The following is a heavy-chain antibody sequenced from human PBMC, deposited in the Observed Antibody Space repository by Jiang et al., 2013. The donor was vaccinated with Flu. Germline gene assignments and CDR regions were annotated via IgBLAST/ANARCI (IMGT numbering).Heavy chain of an antibody. Sequence: GQGHEWMGAITPIFGTANYAQKFQGRVTITADKSTSTVYMEVSSLRSEDTAVYYCARGRGEYCGGDCYSNWFDPWGQGTLVTVSS. CDR2: ITPIFGTA. J-gene: IGHJ5*02. V-gene: IGHV1-69*06. CDR3: ARGRGEYCGGDCYSNWFDP. D-gene: IGHD2-21*02.